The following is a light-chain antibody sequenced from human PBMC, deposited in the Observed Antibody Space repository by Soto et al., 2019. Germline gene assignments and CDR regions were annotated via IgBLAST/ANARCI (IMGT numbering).Light chain of an antibody. V-gene: IGKV3-20*01. CDR1: QSVSDNY. Sequence: EIVLTQSPGTLSLSPGERATLSCRASQSVSDNYLAWYQQKPGQAPRLLIYGASSRATGIPDRFSGSGSGTDFPLTISRLEPEDVAVYYCQQYGGSPRVTFGGGTKVEIK. J-gene: IGKJ4*01. CDR3: QQYGGSPRVT. CDR2: GAS.